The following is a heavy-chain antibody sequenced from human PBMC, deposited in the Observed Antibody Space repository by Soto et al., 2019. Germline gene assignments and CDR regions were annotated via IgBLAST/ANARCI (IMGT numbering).Heavy chain of an antibody. V-gene: IGHV4-39*01. CDR1: GVSISSSSYY. CDR2: IYYSGST. Sequence: SETLSLTCTVSGVSISSSSYYWGWIRQPPGKGLEWIGSIYYSGSTYYNPSLKSRVTITVDTSKNQYSLKLSSVTAADTAVYYCARSFDWLQNPRYWGHGTLVTVSS. J-gene: IGHJ4*01. CDR3: ARSFDWLQNPRY. D-gene: IGHD3-9*01.